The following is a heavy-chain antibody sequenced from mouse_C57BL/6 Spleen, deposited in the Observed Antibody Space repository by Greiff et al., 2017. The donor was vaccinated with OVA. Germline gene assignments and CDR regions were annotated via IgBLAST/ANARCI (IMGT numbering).Heavy chain of an antibody. CDR2: INPNNGGT. D-gene: IGHD1-1*01. Sequence: EVQLQQSGPELVKPGASVKMSCKASGYTFTDYNMHWVKQSPGKSLEWIGYINPNNGGTSYNQKFKGKATLTVNKSSSTAYMALRSLTSEDSAVYYCARSPLLLGPDYWGQGTTLTVSS. J-gene: IGHJ2*01. CDR3: ARSPLLLGPDY. CDR1: GYTFTDYN. V-gene: IGHV1-22*01.